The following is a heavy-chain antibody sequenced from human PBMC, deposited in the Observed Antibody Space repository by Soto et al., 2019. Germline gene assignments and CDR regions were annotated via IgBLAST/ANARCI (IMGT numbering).Heavy chain of an antibody. Sequence: PSETLSLTCTVSGGSISSGGYYWSWIRQHPGKGLEWIGYIYYSGSTYYNPSLKSRVSISVDTSKNQFSLKLSSVTAADTAVYYCARITGANYFDYWGQGTLVTVSS. D-gene: IGHD3-16*01. CDR2: IYYSGST. J-gene: IGHJ4*02. CDR1: GGSISSGGYY. V-gene: IGHV4-31*03. CDR3: ARITGANYFDY.